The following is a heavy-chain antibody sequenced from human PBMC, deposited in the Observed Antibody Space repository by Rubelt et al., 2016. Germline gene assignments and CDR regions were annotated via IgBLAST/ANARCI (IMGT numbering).Heavy chain of an antibody. V-gene: IGHV4-4*07. CDR1: GGSISSYY. J-gene: IGHJ4*02. Sequence: QVQLQESGPGLVKPSETLSLTCTVSGGSISSYYWSWIRQPAGKGLEWIGRIYTSGSTNYDPSLKSRVTMSVDTSKNQFSRRRGSGTAADPAVDDGAKGRGSRERLVHFDPWGQGIQVIVVS. D-gene: IGHD6-13*01. CDR2: IYTSGST. CDR3: AKGRGSRERLVHFDP.